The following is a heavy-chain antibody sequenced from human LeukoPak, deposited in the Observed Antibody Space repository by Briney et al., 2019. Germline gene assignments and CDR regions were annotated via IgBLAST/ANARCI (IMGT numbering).Heavy chain of an antibody. V-gene: IGHV1-18*01. CDR3: ARSPRSAKGYYFAY. CDR1: GYTFTSYG. J-gene: IGHJ4*02. CDR2: ISAYNGNT. Sequence: GASVKVSCKASGYTFTSYGISWVRQAPGQGLECMGWISAYNGNTNYAQKLQGRVTMTTDTSTSTAYMELRSLRSDATAVYYCARSPRSAKGYYFAYWGQGTLVTVSS. D-gene: IGHD2-2*01.